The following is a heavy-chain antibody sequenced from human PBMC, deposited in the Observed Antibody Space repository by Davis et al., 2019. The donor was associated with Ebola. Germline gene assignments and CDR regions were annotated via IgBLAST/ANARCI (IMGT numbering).Heavy chain of an antibody. CDR2: VYYSGSA. V-gene: IGHV4-39*02. CDR1: GGSVSSSNYY. J-gene: IGHJ5*02. CDR3: AREYGSGSYYKPNWFDP. D-gene: IGHD3-10*01. Sequence: SETLSLTCTVSGGSVSSSNYYLGWIRQPPGKGLEWIASVYYSGSAYYNPSLRSRFTISVDKSKNQFSLKMDSVTAADTAVYYCAREYGSGSYYKPNWFDPWGQGTLVTVSS.